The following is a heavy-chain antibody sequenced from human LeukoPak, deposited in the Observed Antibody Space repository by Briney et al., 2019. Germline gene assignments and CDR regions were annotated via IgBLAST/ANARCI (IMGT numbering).Heavy chain of an antibody. J-gene: IGHJ5*02. CDR3: AKDGHYCTATSCFSRWLDP. CDR1: GFAFDYYT. CDR2: IDYDRNPR. D-gene: IGHD2-8*02. V-gene: IGHV3-43*01. Sequence: GGSLRLSCAASGFAFDYYTMERVRQAPGKGPEWVALIDYDRNPRLYAKFVKGRFTISRDNSRNTLYLQMRSLRSEDTAFYYCAKDGHYCTATSCFSRWLDPWGGGTLVTVCS.